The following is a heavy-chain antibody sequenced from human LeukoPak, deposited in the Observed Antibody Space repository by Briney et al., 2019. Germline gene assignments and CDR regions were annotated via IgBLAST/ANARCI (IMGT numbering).Heavy chain of an antibody. Sequence: KSGGSLRLSCAASGFTFSSYSMNWVRQAPGKGLEWVSSISSSSSYIYYADSVKGRFTISRDNAKNSLYLQMNSLRAEDTAVYYCASPRYYDSSQIDYWGQGTLVTASS. CDR2: ISSSSSYI. CDR3: ASPRYYDSSQIDY. D-gene: IGHD3-22*01. J-gene: IGHJ4*02. V-gene: IGHV3-21*01. CDR1: GFTFSSYS.